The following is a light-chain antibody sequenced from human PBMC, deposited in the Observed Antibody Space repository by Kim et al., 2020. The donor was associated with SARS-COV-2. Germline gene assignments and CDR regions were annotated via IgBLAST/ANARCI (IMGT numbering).Light chain of an antibody. V-gene: IGLV2-14*01. CDR3: SAFTTSDAWI. J-gene: IGLJ2*01. CDR2: QVS. Sequence: GQTITSTCTGTSSVIGAYNYVAWCQQHPGKAPKLMIFQVSKRPSGVSSRFSGSKSANTASLTISGLQPEDEADYHCSAFTTSDAWIFGGGTKVTVL. CDR1: SSVIGAYNY.